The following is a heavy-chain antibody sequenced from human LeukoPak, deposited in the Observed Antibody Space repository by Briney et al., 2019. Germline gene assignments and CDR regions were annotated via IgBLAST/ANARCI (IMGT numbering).Heavy chain of an antibody. J-gene: IGHJ5*02. V-gene: IGHV1-18*01. CDR3: AREGAAAGKRNWFDP. CDR2: ISAYNGNT. D-gene: IGHD6-13*01. CDR1: GYTSTSYG. Sequence: ASVKVSCKASGYTSTSYGISWVRQAPGQGLEWMGWISAYNGNTNYAQKLQGRVTMTTDTSTSTAYMELRSLRSDDTAVYYCAREGAAAGKRNWFDPWGQGTLVTVSS.